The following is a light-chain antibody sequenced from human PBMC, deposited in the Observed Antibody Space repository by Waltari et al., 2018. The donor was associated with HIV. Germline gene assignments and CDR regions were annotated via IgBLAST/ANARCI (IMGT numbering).Light chain of an antibody. CDR2: GAS. CDR1: QSVSNNY. V-gene: IGKV3-20*01. CDR3: QQYGTSPLT. Sequence: EIVLTQSPGTLSLSPGERATISCRASQSVSNNYLAWYQQKPGQAPRLLIYGASSRATGSPDRFSGSGSGTDFTLTISRLEPEDFAVYYCQQYGTSPLTFGGGTNVDMK. J-gene: IGKJ4*01.